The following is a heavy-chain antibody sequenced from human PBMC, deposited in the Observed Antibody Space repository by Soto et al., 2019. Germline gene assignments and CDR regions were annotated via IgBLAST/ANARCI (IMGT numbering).Heavy chain of an antibody. CDR3: AGNDYSNYVSASVDY. V-gene: IGHV1-69*13. CDR1: GGTFSSYA. J-gene: IGHJ4*02. Sequence: GASVKGSCKASGGTFSSYAISWVRQAPGQGLEWMGGIIPIFGTANYAQKFQGRVTITADESTSTAYMELSSLRSEDTAVYYCAGNDYSNYVSASVDYWGQGTLVTVSS. CDR2: IIPIFGTA. D-gene: IGHD4-4*01.